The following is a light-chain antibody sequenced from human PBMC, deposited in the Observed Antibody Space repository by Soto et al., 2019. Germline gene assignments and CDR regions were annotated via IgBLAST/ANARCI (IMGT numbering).Light chain of an antibody. J-gene: IGKJ1*01. CDR2: DAS. V-gene: IGKV1-5*01. CDR3: QQYHSYWT. CDR1: QSISSW. Sequence: DIQMTQSPSSLSASVGDRVTITCRASQSISSWLSCYQQKPGKAPKLLIYDASSLESGVPQRFSGSGSGTEFTLTISSLQTDDFSTYYCQQYHSYWTFGQGTTGDIK.